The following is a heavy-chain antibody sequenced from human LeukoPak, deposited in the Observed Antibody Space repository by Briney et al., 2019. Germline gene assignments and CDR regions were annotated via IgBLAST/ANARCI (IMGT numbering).Heavy chain of an antibody. Sequence: GGSLRLSCAASGFTFSSYWMSWVRQAPGKGLEWVANIKQDGSEKYYVDSVKGRFTISRDNAKNSLYLQMNSLRSEDTAVYYCARDHYYDSSGYYGGYWGQGTLVTVSS. V-gene: IGHV3-7*03. CDR3: ARDHYYDSSGYYGGY. J-gene: IGHJ4*02. CDR1: GFTFSSYW. D-gene: IGHD3-22*01. CDR2: IKQDGSEK.